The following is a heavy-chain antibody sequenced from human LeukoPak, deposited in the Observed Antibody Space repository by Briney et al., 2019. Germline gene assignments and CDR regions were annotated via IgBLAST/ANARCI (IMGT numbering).Heavy chain of an antibody. Sequence: GGSLRLSCGASQFTLSYYAMHWVRQAPGKGLEWVALISSDGTNQYYAHSVKGRFTISRDSRKNTLYLQMDSLKPEDTAVYYCATSTRGYTYTLDYWGQGTLVTVSS. J-gene: IGHJ4*02. V-gene: IGHV3-30*04. CDR3: ATSTRGYTYTLDY. CDR1: QFTLSYYA. CDR2: ISSDGTNQ. D-gene: IGHD5-12*01.